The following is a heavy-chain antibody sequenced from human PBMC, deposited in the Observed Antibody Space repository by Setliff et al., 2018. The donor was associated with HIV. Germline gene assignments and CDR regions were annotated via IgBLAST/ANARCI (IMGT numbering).Heavy chain of an antibody. D-gene: IGHD3-10*01. V-gene: IGHV3-7*01. CDR3: ARGSLRGVLALGMDV. CDR1: AFSFNNYY. CDR2: IGQDGSEK. J-gene: IGHJ6*02. Sequence: GGSLRLSCIASAFSFNNYYMTWVRQAPGKGLEWVANIGQDGSEKNYVDSVKGRFTISRDNAKNSLYLQMNSLRAEDTAIYYCARGSLRGVLALGMDVWGQGTTVTVS.